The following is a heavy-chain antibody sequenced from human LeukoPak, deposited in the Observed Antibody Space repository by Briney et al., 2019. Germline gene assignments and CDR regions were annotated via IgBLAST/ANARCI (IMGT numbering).Heavy chain of an antibody. CDR2: IRYDGNNK. CDR1: GFTFSSYG. J-gene: IGHJ5*02. CDR3: ARVGDGYNKNWFDP. D-gene: IGHD5-24*01. Sequence: PGGSLRLSCAASGFTFSSYGMHWVRQAPGKGLEWVAFIRYDGNNKYYADSVKGRFTISRDNSKNTLYLQMNSLRAEDTAVYYCARVGDGYNKNWFDPWGQGTLVTVSS. V-gene: IGHV3-30*02.